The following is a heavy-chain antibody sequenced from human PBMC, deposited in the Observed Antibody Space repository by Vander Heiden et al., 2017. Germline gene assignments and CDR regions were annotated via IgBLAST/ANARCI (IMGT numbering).Heavy chain of an antibody. CDR2: VYHSGRT. J-gene: IGHJ6*02. CDR1: GGSFSSYY. V-gene: IGHV4-59*01. Sequence: QVQLQESGPGLVKPSETLSLTCTVSGGSFSSYYWSWIRQPPGKGLEWIGYVYHSGRTNDNPSLTSRVTISVDTSKNQFSLKLSSVIAADTAVYYCARDVPADFSSSSGGGMDVWGQGTTGTVSS. CDR3: ARDVPADFSSSSGGGMDV. D-gene: IGHD6-6*01.